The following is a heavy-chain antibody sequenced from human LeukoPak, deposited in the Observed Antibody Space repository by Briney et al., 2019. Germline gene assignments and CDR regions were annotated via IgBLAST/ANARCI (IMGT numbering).Heavy chain of an antibody. D-gene: IGHD6-13*01. J-gene: IGHJ4*02. CDR1: GYTFAYRY. V-gene: IGHV1-45*02. CDR2: ITPFNGNT. Sequence: ASVKVSCKASGYTFAYRYLHWVRQAPGQALEWMGWITPFNGNTNYAQKLQDRVTITRDRSMSTAYMELSSLRSEDTAMYCCASSREDSSIDYWGQGTLVTVSS. CDR3: ASSREDSSIDY.